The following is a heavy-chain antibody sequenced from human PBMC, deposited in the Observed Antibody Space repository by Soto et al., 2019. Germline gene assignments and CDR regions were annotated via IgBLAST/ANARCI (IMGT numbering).Heavy chain of an antibody. V-gene: IGHV1-69*01. J-gene: IGHJ5*02. CDR2: VVPKLGTV. Sequence: QVQLVQSGAEVKKTGSSVKVSCKISGCTFSRHAIDWLRQAPGQGLEWMGGVVPKLGTVIYAQNFQARVTIAADELTNTSYLNLRGLTFENTAVYYCARPRTYDYESDGYYGPQFDDWGQGTLFTVSS. CDR3: ARPRTYDYESDGYYGPQFDD. D-gene: IGHD3-22*01. CDR1: GCTFSRHA.